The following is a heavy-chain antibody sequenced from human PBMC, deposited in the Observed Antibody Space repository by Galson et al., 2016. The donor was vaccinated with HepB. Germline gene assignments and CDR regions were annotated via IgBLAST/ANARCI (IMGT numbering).Heavy chain of an antibody. J-gene: IGHJ3*02. CDR2: IYPGDSET. D-gene: IGHD2-15*01. CDR3: ARRGWSEVLNAFDI. CDR1: GYDFTNYW. Sequence: QSGAEVTKPGESLKISCKGSGYDFTNYWIGWVRQMPGKGLEWMGVIYPGDSETRFSPSFQGQVTISADKSISTAYLQWSSLKASDTAMYYCARRGWSEVLNAFDIWGLGTMVIGSS. V-gene: IGHV5-51*01.